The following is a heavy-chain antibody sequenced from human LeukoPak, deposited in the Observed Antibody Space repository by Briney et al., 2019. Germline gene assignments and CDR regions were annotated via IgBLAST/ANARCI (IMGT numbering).Heavy chain of an antibody. Sequence: SETLSLTCTVSGGSISSGGYYWSWIRQHPGKGLEWIGYSYLSGSTYYNPSLKSRVTILVDTSKNQFSLRLSSVTAADTAVYYCARGSSSSLYYFDYWGQGTLVTVSS. V-gene: IGHV4-31*03. J-gene: IGHJ4*02. CDR2: SYLSGST. D-gene: IGHD2-2*01. CDR3: ARGSSSSLYYFDY. CDR1: GGSISSGGYY.